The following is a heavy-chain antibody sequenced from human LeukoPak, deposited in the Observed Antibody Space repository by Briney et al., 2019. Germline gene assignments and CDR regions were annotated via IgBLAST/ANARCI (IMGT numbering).Heavy chain of an antibody. D-gene: IGHD3-9*01. CDR1: GFTFSSYD. J-gene: IGHJ4*02. CDR3: ARVALTGYYDY. V-gene: IGHV3-13*01. Sequence: PGGSLRLSCAASGFTFSSYDMHWVRHATGKGLEWVSAIGTAGDTYYPGSVKGRFAISRENAKNSLYLQMNSLRAGDTAVYYCARVALTGYYDYWGQGTLVTVSS. CDR2: IGTAGDT.